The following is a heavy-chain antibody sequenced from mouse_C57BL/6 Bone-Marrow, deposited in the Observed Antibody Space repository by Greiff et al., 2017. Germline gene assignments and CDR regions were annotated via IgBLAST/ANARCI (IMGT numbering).Heavy chain of an antibody. J-gene: IGHJ4*01. V-gene: IGHV1-53*01. Sequence: QVQLQQPGTELVKPGASVKLSCKASGYTFTSYWMHWVKQRPGQGLEWIGNINPSNGGTNYNEKFKSKATLTVDKSSSTAYMQLSSLTSEDSAVYYWARSQQASTMVTTKDARDYWGQGTSVTVSS. CDR2: INPSNGGT. CDR3: ARSQQASTMVTTKDARDY. D-gene: IGHD2-2*01. CDR1: GYTFTSYW.